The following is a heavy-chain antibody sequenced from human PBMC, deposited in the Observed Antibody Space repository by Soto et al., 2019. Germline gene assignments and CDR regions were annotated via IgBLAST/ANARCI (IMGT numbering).Heavy chain of an antibody. CDR2: IWYDGSNK. D-gene: IGHD4-17*01. J-gene: IGHJ5*02. Sequence: PGGSLRLSCAASGFTFSSYGMHWVRQAPGKGLEWVAVIWYDGSNKYYADSVKGRFTISRDNSKNTLYLQMSSLRSEDTAVYYCARGKNDYGINWFDPWGQGTLVTVSS. CDR1: GFTFSSYG. V-gene: IGHV3-33*01. CDR3: ARGKNDYGINWFDP.